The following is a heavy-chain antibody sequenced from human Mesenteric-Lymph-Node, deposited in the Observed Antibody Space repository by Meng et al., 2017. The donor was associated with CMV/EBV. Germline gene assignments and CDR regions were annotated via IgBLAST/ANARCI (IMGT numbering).Heavy chain of an antibody. D-gene: IGHD2-2*02. CDR2: INSDGTST. CDR3: ARRGVPAAINWYFDL. CDR1: GFTFSSYW. J-gene: IGHJ2*01. V-gene: IGHV3-74*01. Sequence: SGFTFSSYWMPWVRQAPGKGLVWVSRINSDGTSTSYADSVKGRFTISRDNAKNTLYLQMNSLRAEDTAVYYCARRGVPAAINWYFDLWGRGTLVTVSS.